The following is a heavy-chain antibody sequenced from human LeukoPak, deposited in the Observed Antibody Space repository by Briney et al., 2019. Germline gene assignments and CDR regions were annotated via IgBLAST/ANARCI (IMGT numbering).Heavy chain of an antibody. CDR2: VYYNGNT. CDR3: ASHGGYNPFDY. J-gene: IGHJ4*02. D-gene: IGHD5-24*01. Sequence: SETLSLTCTVSGGSISSGRYYWGWIRQPPGKGLEWIGSVYYNGNTYDNPSLKSRVTICVDTSKKQYSLKMSSVTAADTAVYYCASHGGYNPFDYWGQGTLVTVSS. CDR1: GGSISSGRYY. V-gene: IGHV4-39*01.